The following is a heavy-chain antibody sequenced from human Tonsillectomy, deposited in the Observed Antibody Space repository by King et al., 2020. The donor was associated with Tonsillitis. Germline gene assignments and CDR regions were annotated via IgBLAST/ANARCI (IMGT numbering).Heavy chain of an antibody. V-gene: IGHV3-20*01. D-gene: IGHD3-3*01. CDR2: INWNGWSS. Sequence: VQLVESGGGVVRPGGSLRLSCAASGFTFDDYGMIWVRQAPGKGLEWVSGINWNGWSSGYADPVKGRFTIYRDNAKNSLYLHMNSLRAEDTALYHCARGLRPYYYYMAVWGKGTTVTVSS. J-gene: IGHJ6*03. CDR1: GFTFDDYG. CDR3: ARGLRPYYYYMAV.